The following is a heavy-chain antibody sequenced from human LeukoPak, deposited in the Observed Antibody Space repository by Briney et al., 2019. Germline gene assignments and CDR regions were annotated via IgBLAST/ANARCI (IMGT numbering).Heavy chain of an antibody. D-gene: IGHD6-6*01. CDR3: ARAASIYSSSQFDY. Sequence: SETLSLTCTVSGGSISSGGYYWSWLRQHPGQGLEWIGYIYYSGSTYYNPSLKSRVTISVDTSKNQFSLKLSSVTAADTAVYYCARAASIYSSSQFDYWGQGTLVTVSS. CDR1: GGSISSGGYY. CDR2: IYYSGST. V-gene: IGHV4-31*03. J-gene: IGHJ4*02.